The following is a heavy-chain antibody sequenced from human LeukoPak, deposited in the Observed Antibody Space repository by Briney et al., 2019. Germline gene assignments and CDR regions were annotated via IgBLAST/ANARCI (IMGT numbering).Heavy chain of an antibody. Sequence: SETLSLTCTVSGGSISSSSYYWGWIRQPPGKGLEWIGSIYYSGSTYYNPSLKSRVTISVDTSKNQFSLKLSSVTAADTAVYYCARVTGHPPLPYFDYWGQGTLVTVSS. CDR3: ARVTGHPPLPYFDY. V-gene: IGHV4-39*07. J-gene: IGHJ4*02. CDR2: IYYSGST. CDR1: GGSISSSSYY.